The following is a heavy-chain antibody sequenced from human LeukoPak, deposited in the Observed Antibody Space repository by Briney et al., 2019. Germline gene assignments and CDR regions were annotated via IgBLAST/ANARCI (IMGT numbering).Heavy chain of an antibody. CDR1: EFTFSSYS. CDR2: ISSSSNYI. D-gene: IGHD5-24*01. Sequence: GGSLRLSCAASEFTFSSYSMNWARQAPGKGLEWVSSISSSSNYIYYADSMKGRFTISRDNAKNSLYLQMNSLRAEDTAVYFCAREMAAGTFDYWGQGALVTVSS. CDR3: AREMAAGTFDY. J-gene: IGHJ4*02. V-gene: IGHV3-21*01.